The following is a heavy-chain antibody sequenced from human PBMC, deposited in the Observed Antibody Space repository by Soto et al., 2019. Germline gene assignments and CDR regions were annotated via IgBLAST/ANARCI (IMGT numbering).Heavy chain of an antibody. V-gene: IGHV1-18*01. CDR1: GYTFTSYG. D-gene: IGHD3-10*01. CDR3: ARDSGNIKTVGY. Sequence: QVQLVQSGAEVKKPGASVKVSCKASGYTFTSYGISWVRQAPGQGLEWMGWISAYNGNTNYAQKLQGRVTMTTDTSTSPAYMELRSLRTKETAVYYCARDSGNIKTVGYWGQGTLVTVSS. J-gene: IGHJ4*02. CDR2: ISAYNGNT.